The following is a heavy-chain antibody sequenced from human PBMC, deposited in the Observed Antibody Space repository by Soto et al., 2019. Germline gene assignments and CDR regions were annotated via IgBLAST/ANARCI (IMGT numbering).Heavy chain of an antibody. D-gene: IGHD3-10*01. CDR2: VSSDGSGT. V-gene: IGHV3-74*01. J-gene: IGHJ5*02. CDR3: AMSGFAELGWFDP. Sequence: GGSLRLSCAASGFTFSNYWMHWVRQVPGKGLVWVSRVSSDGSGTTYADFVEGRFSISRDNFKNTLYLQMNSLRVEDTAVYYCAMSGFAELGWFDPWGQGSLVTVSS. CDR1: GFTFSNYW.